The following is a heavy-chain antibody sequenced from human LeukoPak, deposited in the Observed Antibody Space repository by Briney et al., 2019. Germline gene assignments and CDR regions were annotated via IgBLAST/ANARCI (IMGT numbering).Heavy chain of an antibody. CDR3: ARDRRAVAGYAFDI. D-gene: IGHD6-19*01. J-gene: IGHJ3*02. V-gene: IGHV7-4-1*02. CDR2: INTNTGNP. CDR1: GYTFTSYA. Sequence: EASVKVSCKASGYTFTSYAMNWVRQAPGQGLEWMGWINTNTGNPTYAQGFTGRFVFSLDTSVSTAYLQISSLKAEDTAVYYCARDRRAVAGYAFDIWGQGTMVTVSS.